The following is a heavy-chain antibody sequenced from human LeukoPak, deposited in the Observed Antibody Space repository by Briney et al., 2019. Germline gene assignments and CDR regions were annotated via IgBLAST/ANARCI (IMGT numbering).Heavy chain of an antibody. J-gene: IGHJ4*02. Sequence: GGSLRLSCAASGFTFSSYAMSWVRPAPGKGLEWVSAISGSGGSTYYADSVKGRFTISRDNSKNMLYLQMNSLRAEDTAVYYCATISGSYYWFDYWGQGTLVTVSS. CDR1: GFTFSSYA. CDR3: ATISGSYYWFDY. D-gene: IGHD1-26*01. CDR2: ISGSGGST. V-gene: IGHV3-23*01.